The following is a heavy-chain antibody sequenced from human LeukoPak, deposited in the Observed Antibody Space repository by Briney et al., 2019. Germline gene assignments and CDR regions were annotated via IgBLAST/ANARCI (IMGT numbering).Heavy chain of an antibody. CDR3: AKDRQKSLHAFDI. CDR2: ITSTSSYI. D-gene: IGHD2-15*01. J-gene: IGHJ3*02. CDR1: GFTFSTYT. Sequence: GGSLRLSCAASGFTFSTYTMNWVRQAPGKGLEWVSSITSTSSYIDYADSVKGRFTISRDNAKNSVHLQMNSLRAEDTAVYYCAKDRQKSLHAFDIWGQGTMVTVSS. V-gene: IGHV3-21*01.